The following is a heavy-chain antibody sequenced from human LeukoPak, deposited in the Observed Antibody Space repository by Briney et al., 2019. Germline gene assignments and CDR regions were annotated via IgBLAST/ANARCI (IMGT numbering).Heavy chain of an antibody. CDR2: IYYSGST. CDR1: GGSISSGGYY. CDR3: AREAIPAGTFDY. V-gene: IGHV4-31*03. Sequence: SETLSLTCTVSGGSISSGGYYWSWIRQHPGKSLEWIGHIYYSGSTYYNPSLKSRVTISVDTSKNQFSLILGSVTAADTAVYFCAREAIPAGTFDYWGQGTLVTVSS. D-gene: IGHD2-2*01. J-gene: IGHJ4*02.